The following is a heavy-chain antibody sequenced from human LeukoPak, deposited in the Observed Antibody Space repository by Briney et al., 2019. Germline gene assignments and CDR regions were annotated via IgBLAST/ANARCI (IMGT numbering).Heavy chain of an antibody. CDR3: ARDRKFGSLYYYFDY. D-gene: IGHD3-10*01. CDR2: IIPIFGTA. J-gene: IGHJ4*02. Sequence: ASVKVSCKASGGTFSSYAISWVRQAPGQGPEWMGGIIPIFGTANYAQKFQGRVTITADKSTSTAYMELSSLRSEDTAVYYCARDRKFGSLYYYFDYWGQGTLVTVSS. V-gene: IGHV1-69*06. CDR1: GGTFSSYA.